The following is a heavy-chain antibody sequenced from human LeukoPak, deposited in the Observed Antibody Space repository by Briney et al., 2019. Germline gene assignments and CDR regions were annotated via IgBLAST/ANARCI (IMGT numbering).Heavy chain of an antibody. CDR2: IYYSGNT. CDR3: ARNPVVPAAMVDY. Sequence: SETLSLTCTVSGGSVSTSSYYWGWIRQPPGRGLEWIGSIYYSGNTYYNPSLKSRVTISVDTSKNQFSLKLSSVTAADTAVYYCARNPVVPAAMVDYWGQGTLVTVSS. CDR1: GGSVSTSSYY. V-gene: IGHV4-39*01. J-gene: IGHJ4*02. D-gene: IGHD2-2*01.